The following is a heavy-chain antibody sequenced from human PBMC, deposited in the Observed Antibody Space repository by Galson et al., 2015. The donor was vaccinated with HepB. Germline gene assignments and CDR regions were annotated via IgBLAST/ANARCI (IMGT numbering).Heavy chain of an antibody. V-gene: IGHV3-15*01. D-gene: IGHD2-8*02. CDR1: GFPFNNAW. Sequence: SLRLSCAASGFPFNNAWMTWVRQAPGMGLEWGGRIKSKTDGETTDYAAPVKGRFTISRDDSKNRLYLQMNSLKTEDTAVYYCTTDVYYSTYWSWLDPWGQGTLVTVSS. CDR2: IKSKTDGETT. J-gene: IGHJ5*02. CDR3: TTDVYYSTYWSWLDP.